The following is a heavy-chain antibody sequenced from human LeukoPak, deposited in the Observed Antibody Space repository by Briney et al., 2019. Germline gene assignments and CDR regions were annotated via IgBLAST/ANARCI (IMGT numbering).Heavy chain of an antibody. J-gene: IGHJ4*02. D-gene: IGHD3-3*01. CDR3: ARDRPRGYDFWSGYYAWGY. V-gene: IGHV4-61*02. Sequence: SETLSLTCTVSGGSISSGSYFWSWIRQPAGKGLEWIGRIYTSGSTNYNPSLKSRVTISVDTSKNQFSLKLSSVTAADTAVYYCARDRPRGYDFWSGYYAWGYWGQGTLVTVSS. CDR2: IYTSGST. CDR1: GGSISSGSYF.